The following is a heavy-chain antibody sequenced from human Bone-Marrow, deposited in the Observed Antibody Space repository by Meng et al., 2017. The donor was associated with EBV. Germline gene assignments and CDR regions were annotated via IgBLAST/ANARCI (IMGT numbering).Heavy chain of an antibody. J-gene: IGHJ4*02. D-gene: IGHD3-22*01. V-gene: IGHV7-4-1*02. CDR3: ATFTGMRIVVLES. CDR1: GYTFTRYA. Sequence: QVQLVQSGSELKNPGASVKVSCKASGYTFTRYAMNWVRQAPGQGLEWMGRINNNTGNPTYAQGFTGRFVFSLDTSVSTAYLQISNLQAEDTAVYYCATFTGMRIVVLESWGQGTLVTVSS. CDR2: INNNTGNP.